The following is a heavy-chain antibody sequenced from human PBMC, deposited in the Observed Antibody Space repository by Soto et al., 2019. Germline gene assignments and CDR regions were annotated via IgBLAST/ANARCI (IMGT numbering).Heavy chain of an antibody. D-gene: IGHD3-3*01. Sequence: QVQLQESGPGLVKPSQTLSLTCTVSGGSISSGGYYWSWIRQHPGKGLEWIGYIYYSGSTYYNPYLNSRVTISVDTSKNKFSLKLSSVTAADTAVYYCASSITIFGVAAPNYFDYWGQGTLVTVSS. CDR3: ASSITIFGVAAPNYFDY. CDR2: IYYSGST. J-gene: IGHJ4*02. CDR1: GGSISSGGYY. V-gene: IGHV4-31*03.